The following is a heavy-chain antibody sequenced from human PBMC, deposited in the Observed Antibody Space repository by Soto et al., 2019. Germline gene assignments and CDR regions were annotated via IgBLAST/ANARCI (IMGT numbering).Heavy chain of an antibody. Sequence: ASVKVSCKASGYTFTSYYMHWVRQAPGQGLGWMGIINPSGGSTSYAQKFQGRVTMTRDTSTSTVYMELSSLRSEDTAVYYCARGRLTGTTSHPVFQHWGQGTLVTVSS. J-gene: IGHJ1*01. D-gene: IGHD1-7*01. CDR2: INPSGGST. CDR1: GYTFTSYY. CDR3: ARGRLTGTTSHPVFQH. V-gene: IGHV1-46*01.